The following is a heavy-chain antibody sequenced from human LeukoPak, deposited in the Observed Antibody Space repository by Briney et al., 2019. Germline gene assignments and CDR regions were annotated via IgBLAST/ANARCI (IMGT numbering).Heavy chain of an antibody. CDR2: IWDDGIKK. CDR3: ARGGLEAGAFDI. Sequence: GGSVRLSCAASGFSLSSYGIHWVRQAPGKGLEWVAVIWDDGIKKYYTDSVKGRFSVSRDISNNTLFLQMNSLRVEDTAVYYCARGGLEAGAFDIWGQGTIVTVSS. V-gene: IGHV3-33*01. D-gene: IGHD1-14*01. J-gene: IGHJ3*02. CDR1: GFSLSSYG.